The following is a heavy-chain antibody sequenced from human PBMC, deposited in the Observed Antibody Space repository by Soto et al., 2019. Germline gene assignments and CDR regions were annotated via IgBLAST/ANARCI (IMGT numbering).Heavy chain of an antibody. CDR1: GFTLSGYA. J-gene: IGHJ6*03. CDR2: ISSNGVGT. D-gene: IGHD6-6*01. CDR3: ARRARPDFYYMDV. Sequence: EVQLAESGGGLAQPGGSLRLSCAASGFTLSGYAMDWVRQAPGKGLEYVSGISSNGVGTYYANSVQGRFTISRDNSKNTVYHQMVSLRSEDMAVYYCARRARPDFYYMDVWGKGTTVTVSS. V-gene: IGHV3-64*01.